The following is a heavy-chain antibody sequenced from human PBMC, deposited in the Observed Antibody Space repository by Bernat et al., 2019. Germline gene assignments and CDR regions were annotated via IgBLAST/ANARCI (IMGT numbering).Heavy chain of an antibody. Sequence: QVQLQESGPGLVKPSETLSLTCAVSGYSVSSGYYWGWIRQPPGKGLEWIGSIYHSGSTYYKQSLKGRVTISVDTSKNQFSLKLSTVTAADTAVYYCARWVPPCVRVLVYDFWGGPGCDAFDIWGQGTMVTVSS. CDR1: GYSVSSGYY. CDR3: ARWVPPCVRVLVYDFWGGPGCDAFDI. CDR2: IYHSGST. V-gene: IGHV4-38-2*01. D-gene: IGHD3-3*01. J-gene: IGHJ3*02.